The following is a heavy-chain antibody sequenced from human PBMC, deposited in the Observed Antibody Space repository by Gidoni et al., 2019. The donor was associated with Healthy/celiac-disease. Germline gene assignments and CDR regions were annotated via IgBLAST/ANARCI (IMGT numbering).Heavy chain of an antibody. D-gene: IGHD5-18*01. V-gene: IGHV3-23*01. J-gene: IGHJ4*02. CDR2: ISCNGGST. CDR3: AKEGYSFFFDY. Sequence: EVQLLESGGGLVQPGESLRLSCAASGVTFRSYAMRWIRQAPGKGLAWVSGISCNGGSTDYADSVKGRFTISRDNSKNTLYLQMNILRAEDTSVYFCAKEGYSFFFDYWGQGTLVTVSS. CDR1: GVTFRSYA.